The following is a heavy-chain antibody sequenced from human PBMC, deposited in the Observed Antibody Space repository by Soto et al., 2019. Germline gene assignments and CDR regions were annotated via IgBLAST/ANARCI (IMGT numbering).Heavy chain of an antibody. CDR3: ARHSILYCSRTSCENFDY. CDR1: GYSFTSYW. D-gene: IGHD2-2*01. J-gene: IGHJ4*02. V-gene: IGHV5-10-1*01. CDR2: IDPSDSYT. Sequence: GESLKISGKGSGYSFTSYWISWVRQMPGKGLEWMGRIDPSDSYTNYSPSFQGHVTISGDKSISTAYLQWSSLKASDTAMYYCARHSILYCSRTSCENFDYWGQGTLVTVSS.